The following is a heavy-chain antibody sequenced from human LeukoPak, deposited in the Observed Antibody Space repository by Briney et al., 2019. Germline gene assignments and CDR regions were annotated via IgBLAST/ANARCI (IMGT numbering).Heavy chain of an antibody. CDR1: GGSISSGGYY. Sequence: SQNLSLTCTVSGGSISSGGYYWSWIRQPPGKGLEWIGYIYHSGSTYYNPSLKSRVTISVDRSKNRFSLKLSSVTAADTAVYYCARASVDTAMTYDYWGQGTLVTVSS. V-gene: IGHV4-30-2*01. CDR2: IYHSGST. D-gene: IGHD5-18*01. CDR3: ARASVDTAMTYDY. J-gene: IGHJ4*02.